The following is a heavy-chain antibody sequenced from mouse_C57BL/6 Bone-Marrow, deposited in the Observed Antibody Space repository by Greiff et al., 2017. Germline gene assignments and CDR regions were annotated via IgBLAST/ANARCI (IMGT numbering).Heavy chain of an antibody. J-gene: IGHJ2*01. CDR3: AETGRVFDY. V-gene: IGHV1-55*01. D-gene: IGHD4-1*01. CDR2: IYPGSGST. CDR1: GYTFTSYW. Sequence: QVQLQQPGAELVKPGASVKMSCKASGYTFTSYWITWVKQRPGQGLEWIGDIYPGSGSTNYNEKFKSKATLTVDKSSSTAYMQLSSLTSEDSAVYYCAETGRVFDYWGQGTTLTVSS.